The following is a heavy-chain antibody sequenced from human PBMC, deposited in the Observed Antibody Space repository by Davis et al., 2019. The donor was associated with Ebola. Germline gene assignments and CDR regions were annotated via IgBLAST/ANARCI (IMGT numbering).Heavy chain of an antibody. CDR2: INHSGST. D-gene: IGHD2-2*01. Sequence: SETLSLTCAVYGGSFSDYFWTWIRQTPGEGLEWIGEINHSGSTNYNPSLKSRVTISVDTSKNQFSLKLSSVTAADTAVYYCARVFRKYCSSTSCPIDYWGQGTLATVSS. CDR1: GGSFSDYF. V-gene: IGHV4-34*01. J-gene: IGHJ4*02. CDR3: ARVFRKYCSSTSCPIDY.